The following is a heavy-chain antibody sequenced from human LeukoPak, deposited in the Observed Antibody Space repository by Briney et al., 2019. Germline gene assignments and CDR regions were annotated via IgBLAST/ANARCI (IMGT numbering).Heavy chain of an antibody. CDR1: GFTFSDYH. CDR3: ARDRTPDNDFWSGYGM. V-gene: IGHV3-11*04. D-gene: IGHD3-3*01. CDR2: ISSGGTTV. J-gene: IGHJ4*02. Sequence: GGSLRLSCAASGFTFSDYHMNWIRQTPGKRLEWISYISSGGTTVYYADSVKGRFTISRDNAENSLHLQMSRLRAEDTAIYYCARDRTPDNDFWSGYGMWGQGTLVTVSS.